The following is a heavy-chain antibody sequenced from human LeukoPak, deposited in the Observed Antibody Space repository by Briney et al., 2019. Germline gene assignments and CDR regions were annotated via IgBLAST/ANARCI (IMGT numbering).Heavy chain of an antibody. Sequence: SETLSLTCTVSGGSISHYYWSWIRQPPEKGLEWIGYTYYGGSTKFNPSLKSRVAISVDTSKKQFPLNLTSVTAADTAVYYCARGPSVTSIGGPWGQGTLVTVSA. V-gene: IGHV4-59*01. CDR3: ARGPSVTSIGGP. J-gene: IGHJ5*02. CDR1: GGSISHYY. D-gene: IGHD4-17*01. CDR2: TYYGGST.